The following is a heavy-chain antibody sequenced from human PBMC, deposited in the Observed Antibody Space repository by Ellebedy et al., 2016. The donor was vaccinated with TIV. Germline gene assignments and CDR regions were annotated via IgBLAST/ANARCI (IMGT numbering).Heavy chain of an antibody. Sequence: ASVKVSCKASGDTFSSYAISWVRQAPGQGLEWMGRIIPILGIANYAQKFQGRVTMTRDTSTSTVYMELSSLRSEDTAVYYCARDLGVVQRSLYYYYGLDVWGQGTTVSVAS. J-gene: IGHJ6*02. CDR2: IIPILGIA. V-gene: IGHV1-69*04. CDR3: ARDLGVVQRSLYYYYGLDV. D-gene: IGHD2-15*01. CDR1: GDTFSSYA.